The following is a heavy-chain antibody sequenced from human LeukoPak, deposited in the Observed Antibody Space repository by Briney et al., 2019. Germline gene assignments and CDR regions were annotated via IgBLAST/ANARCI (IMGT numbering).Heavy chain of an antibody. CDR2: IYYSGST. Sequence: SETLSLTCTVSGGSISSSSYYWGWIRQPPGKGLERIGSIYYSGSTYYNPSLKSRVTISVDTSKNQFSLKLSSVTAADTAVYYCARLDFNRGVNDYWGQGTLVTVSS. D-gene: IGHD3-10*01. CDR1: GGSISSSSYY. J-gene: IGHJ4*02. V-gene: IGHV4-39*01. CDR3: ARLDFNRGVNDY.